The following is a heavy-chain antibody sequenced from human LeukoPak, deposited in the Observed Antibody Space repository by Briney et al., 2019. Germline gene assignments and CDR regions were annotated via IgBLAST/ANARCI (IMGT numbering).Heavy chain of an antibody. CDR1: GFTFSSYW. CDR2: IKQDGSEE. V-gene: IGHV3-7*01. J-gene: IGHJ4*02. Sequence: GGSLRLSCAASGFTFSSYWMSWVRQAPGKGLEWVANIKQDGSEEYYVDSVKGRFTISRDNAKNSLYLQMNSLRAEDTAVYYCARDMNYYDSSGYYAYWGQGTLVTVSS. CDR3: ARDMNYYDSSGYYAY. D-gene: IGHD3-22*01.